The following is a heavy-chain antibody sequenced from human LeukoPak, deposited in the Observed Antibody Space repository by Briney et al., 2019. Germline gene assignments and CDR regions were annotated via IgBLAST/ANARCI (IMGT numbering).Heavy chain of an antibody. D-gene: IGHD3-22*01. CDR1: GFTFSNAW. Sequence: GGSLRLSCTVSGFTFSNAWMGWVRQAPGKGLEWVGCIKKKTDGGTTDYAAPVKGRFTISRDDSGNTLYLQMNSLKTEDTAVYYCTTEYYYDSSGLFDYWGQGTLVTVSS. CDR3: TTEYYYDSSGLFDY. CDR2: IKKKTDGGTT. J-gene: IGHJ4*02. V-gene: IGHV3-15*01.